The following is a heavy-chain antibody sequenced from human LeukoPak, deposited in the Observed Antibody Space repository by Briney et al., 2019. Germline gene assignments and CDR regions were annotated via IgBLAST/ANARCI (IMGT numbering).Heavy chain of an antibody. V-gene: IGHV1-24*01. Sequence: GASVKVSCKVSGYTLTELSMHWVRQAPGKGLEWMGGFDPEDGETIYAQKFQGRVTMTGDTSTDTAYMELSSLRSEDTAVYYCATVTIAAAGLAYYFDYWGQGTLVTVSS. J-gene: IGHJ4*02. CDR3: ATVTIAAAGLAYYFDY. D-gene: IGHD6-13*01. CDR2: FDPEDGET. CDR1: GYTLTELS.